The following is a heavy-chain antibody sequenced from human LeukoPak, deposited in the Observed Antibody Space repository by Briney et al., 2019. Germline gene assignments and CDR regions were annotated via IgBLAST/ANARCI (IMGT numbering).Heavy chain of an antibody. Sequence: GGSLRLSCAASGFTFSSYWMSWVRQSPGKGLEWVSVIYSGGSTYYADSVKGRFTISRDNSKNTLYLQMNSLRAEDTAVYYCAREGRGSYGGYNYWGQGTLVTVSS. V-gene: IGHV3-53*01. CDR2: IYSGGST. CDR1: GFTFSSYW. CDR3: AREGRGSYGGYNY. J-gene: IGHJ4*02. D-gene: IGHD1-26*01.